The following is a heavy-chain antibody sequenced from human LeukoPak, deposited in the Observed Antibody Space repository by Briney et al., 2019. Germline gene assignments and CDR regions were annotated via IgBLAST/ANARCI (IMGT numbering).Heavy chain of an antibody. CDR2: IKPDGSDT. V-gene: IGHV3-74*01. CDR3: AKRVVVPARHNYMDV. Sequence: PPGGSLRLSCGASGFTFTTHWIHWVRQAPGKGLVWVSRIKPDGSDTNYADSVKGRFTISRDNAKNTVYLQMNSLRAEDTAVYYCAKRVVVPARHNYMDVWGKGTTVTVSS. D-gene: IGHD2-2*01. J-gene: IGHJ6*03. CDR1: GFTFTTHW.